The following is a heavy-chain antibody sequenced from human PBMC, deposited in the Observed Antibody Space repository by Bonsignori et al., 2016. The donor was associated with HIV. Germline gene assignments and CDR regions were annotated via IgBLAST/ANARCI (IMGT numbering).Heavy chain of an antibody. Sequence: WVRQAPGQGLEWMGWINPNSGGTNYAQKFQGRVTMTRDTSISTAYMELSRLRSDDTAVYYCAREAPPDYYGSGRGAPYYFDYWGQGTLVTVSS. CDR2: INPNSGGT. D-gene: IGHD3-10*01. V-gene: IGHV1-2*02. J-gene: IGHJ4*02. CDR3: AREAPPDYYGSGRGAPYYFDY.